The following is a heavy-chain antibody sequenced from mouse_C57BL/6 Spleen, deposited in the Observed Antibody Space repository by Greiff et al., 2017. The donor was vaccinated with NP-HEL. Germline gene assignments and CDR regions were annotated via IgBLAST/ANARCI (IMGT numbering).Heavy chain of an antibody. CDR2: IWRGGST. D-gene: IGHD1-1*02. J-gene: IGHJ4*01. V-gene: IGHV2-5*01. Sequence: VHLVESGPGLVQPSQSLSITCTVSGFSLTSYGVHWVRQSPGKGLEWLGVIWRGGSTDYNAAFMSRLSITKDNSKSQVFCKMNSLQADDTAIYYCAKYYGDAMDYGGQGTSVTVSS. CDR1: GFSLTSYG. CDR3: AKYYGDAMDY.